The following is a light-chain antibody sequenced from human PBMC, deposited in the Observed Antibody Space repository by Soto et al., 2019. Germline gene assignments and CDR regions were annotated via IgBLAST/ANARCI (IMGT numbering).Light chain of an antibody. Sequence: DIQMTQSPSTLSASVGDRVTITCRASQSLTNWLAWYQQKPGKAPKLLIFDVSSLQSGVPSRFSGSGSGTEFTLTISSLQPDDFATYPCQHYNNWHFTFGPGTTVEI. CDR1: QSLTNW. CDR3: QHYNNWHFT. J-gene: IGKJ3*01. CDR2: DVS. V-gene: IGKV1-5*01.